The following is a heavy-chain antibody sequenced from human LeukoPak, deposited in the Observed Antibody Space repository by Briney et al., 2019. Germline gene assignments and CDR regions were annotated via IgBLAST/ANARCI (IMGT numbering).Heavy chain of an antibody. CDR3: ARRGGSAPHYFDY. D-gene: IGHD1-26*01. J-gene: IGHJ4*02. CDR2: INHSGST. V-gene: IGHV4-34*01. Sequence: SETLSLTCAVYGGSFSGYYWSWTRQPPGKGLEWIGEINHSGSTNYNPSLKSRVTISVDTSKNQFSLKLSSVTAADTAVYYCARRGGSAPHYFDYWGQGTLVTVSS. CDR1: GGSFSGYY.